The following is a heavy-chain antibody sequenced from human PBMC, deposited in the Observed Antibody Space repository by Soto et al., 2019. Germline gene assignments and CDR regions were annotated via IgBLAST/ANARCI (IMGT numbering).Heavy chain of an antibody. CDR1: GGSISSGNYY. Sequence: QVQLQESGPGLVKPSQTLSLTCTVSGGSISSGNYYWSWIRPHPGKGLEWIGYIYYSRSTSYTPSLKSRVTISVDTSKNQFSLKLSSVTVADTAVYYCARHNYDSSGTAVDVWGQGTTVTVSS. CDR3: ARHNYDSSGTAVDV. D-gene: IGHD3-22*01. V-gene: IGHV4-31*03. J-gene: IGHJ6*02. CDR2: IYYSRST.